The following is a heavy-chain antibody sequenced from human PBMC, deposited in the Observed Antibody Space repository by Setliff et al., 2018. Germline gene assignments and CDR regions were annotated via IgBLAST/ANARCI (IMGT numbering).Heavy chain of an antibody. J-gene: IGHJ4*02. CDR3: AKSSGSSSSTNLEY. V-gene: IGHV3-23*01. Sequence: GSLRLSCTTSGFTFFSYTMNWVRQAPGKGLGWVSAITDDGGTTHYAGSVKGRFTIARDNSNSTLYLQMNSLRVEDTALYYCAKSSGSSSSTNLEYLGPGTLVTV. CDR1: GFTFFSYT. CDR2: ITDDGGTT. D-gene: IGHD6-6*01.